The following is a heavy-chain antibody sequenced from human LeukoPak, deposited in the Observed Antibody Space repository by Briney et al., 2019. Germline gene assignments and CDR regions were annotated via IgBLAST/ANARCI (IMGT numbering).Heavy chain of an antibody. CDR1: GFTFSSYA. J-gene: IGHJ3*02. CDR3: ARDLTRGPNDAFDI. V-gene: IGHV3-48*01. CDR2: ISSSSSTI. D-gene: IGHD3-10*01. Sequence: PGGSLRLSCAASGFTFSSYAMSWVRQAPGKGLEWVSYISSSSSTIYYADSVKGRFTISRDNAKNSLYLQMNSLRAEDTAVYYRARDLTRGPNDAFDIWGQGTMVTVSS.